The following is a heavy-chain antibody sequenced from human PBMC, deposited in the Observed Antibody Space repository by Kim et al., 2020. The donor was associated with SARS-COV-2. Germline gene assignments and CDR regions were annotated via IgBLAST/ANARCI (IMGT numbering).Heavy chain of an antibody. J-gene: IGHJ4*02. Sequence: GGFLRLSWAASGLIVSSKYTSWVRQALGKGMEWVSGNYSVGSTYYADSVKGRFTISRHNSKNTMYLQMNSLRAEDTAVYYCARWSGSYGYWGQGTLVTVSS. CDR3: ARWSGSYGY. CDR1: GLIVSSKY. D-gene: IGHD1-26*01. V-gene: IGHV3-53*04. CDR2: NYSVGST.